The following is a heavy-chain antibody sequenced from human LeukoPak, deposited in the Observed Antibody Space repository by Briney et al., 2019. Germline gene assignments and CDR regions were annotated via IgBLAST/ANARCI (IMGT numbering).Heavy chain of an antibody. D-gene: IGHD3-22*01. V-gene: IGHV3-33*01. J-gene: IGHJ4*02. CDR2: IWYDGSNK. Sequence: GGSLRLSCAASGFTFSSYGMYWVRQAPGKGLEWVAVIWYDGSNKYYADSVKGRFTISRDNSKNTLYLQMNSLRAEDTAVYYCAREQTYWYDSSGYSLGYFDYWGQGSLVTVSS. CDR3: AREQTYWYDSSGYSLGYFDY. CDR1: GFTFSSYG.